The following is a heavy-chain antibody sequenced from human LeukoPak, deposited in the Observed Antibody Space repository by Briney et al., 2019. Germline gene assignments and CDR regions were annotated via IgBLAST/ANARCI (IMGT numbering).Heavy chain of an antibody. CDR1: GGSVSSGSYY. D-gene: IGHD3-10*01. V-gene: IGHV4-61*01. CDR2: IYHSGST. Sequence: SETLSLTCSVSGGSVSSGSYYWSWIRQPPGKGLEWIAYIYHSGSTSYNPSLQSRVTISLDISQNQVSLRLSSVTAADTAVYYCALRMVRGVIDWFDPWGQGTLVTVSS. J-gene: IGHJ5*02. CDR3: ALRMVRGVIDWFDP.